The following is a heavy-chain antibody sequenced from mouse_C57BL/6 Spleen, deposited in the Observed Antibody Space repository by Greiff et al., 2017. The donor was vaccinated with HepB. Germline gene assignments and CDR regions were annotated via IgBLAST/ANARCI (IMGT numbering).Heavy chain of an antibody. CDR3: ARRGDGNFAY. J-gene: IGHJ3*01. V-gene: IGHV1-18*01. CDR2: INPNNGGT. Sequence: VQLQQSGPELVKPGASVKIPCKASGYTFTDYNMDWVKQSHGKRLEWIGDINPNNGGTIYNQKFKGKATLTVDKSSSTAYMELRSLTSEDTAVYYCARRGDGNFAYWGQGTLVTVSA. CDR1: GYTFTDYN. D-gene: IGHD2-1*01.